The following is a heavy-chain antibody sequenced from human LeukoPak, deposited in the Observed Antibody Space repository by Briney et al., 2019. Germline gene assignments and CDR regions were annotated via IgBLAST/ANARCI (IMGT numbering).Heavy chain of an antibody. CDR3: ATLFPPSLKMATIPRASDY. V-gene: IGHV3-21*01. J-gene: IGHJ4*02. D-gene: IGHD5-24*01. CDR1: GFTFSSYS. Sequence: GGSLRLSCAAYGFTFSSYSMTWVRQAPGKAMEWVSSISSSSSYIYYADSVKGRFTISRDNAKNSLYLQMNSLRAEDTAVYYCATLFPPSLKMATIPRASDYWGQGTLVTVSS. CDR2: ISSSSSYI.